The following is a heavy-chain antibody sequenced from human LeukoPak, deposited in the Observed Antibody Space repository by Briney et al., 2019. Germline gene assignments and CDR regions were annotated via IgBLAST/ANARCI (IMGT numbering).Heavy chain of an antibody. CDR3: ASYNWKDRWFDP. Sequence: SETLSLTCTVSGVSVSSGSYYWSWIRQPPGKVLEWIGYIYYSGSTNYNPSLKSRVTISVDTSKNQFSLKLSSVTAADTAVYYCASYNWKDRWFDPWGQGTLVTVSS. V-gene: IGHV4-61*01. D-gene: IGHD1-1*01. J-gene: IGHJ5*02. CDR1: GVSVSSGSYY. CDR2: IYYSGST.